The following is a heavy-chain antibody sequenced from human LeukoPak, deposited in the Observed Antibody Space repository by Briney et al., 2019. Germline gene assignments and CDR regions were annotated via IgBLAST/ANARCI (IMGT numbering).Heavy chain of an antibody. J-gene: IGHJ5*02. V-gene: IGHV3-30*18. CDR1: GFTFSDYA. CDR3: AKDYYGSGATPEA. D-gene: IGHD3-10*01. Sequence: GGSLRLSCAVSGFTFSDYAMHWVRQAPGKGLEWVADISYDGSNKYYVDSVKGRFTISRGNSKNTLYLQMNSLRAEDTAVYYCAKDYYGSGATPEAWGQGTLVTVSS. CDR2: ISYDGSNK.